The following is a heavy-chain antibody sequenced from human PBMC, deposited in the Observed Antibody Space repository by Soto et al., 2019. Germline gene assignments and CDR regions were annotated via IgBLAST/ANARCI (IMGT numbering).Heavy chain of an antibody. Sequence: QVQLVQSGSEVKRPGASVRVSCKASGYTFDTYGISWVRQAPGQGLEWMGWIIASNGHTDYAQQFQDRVTMTTDTSTNTVSLELRGLRSDDTAVYYCARGRTWGARDFDYWGQGTLVTVSS. CDR2: IIASNGHT. CDR1: GYTFDTYG. V-gene: IGHV1-18*01. J-gene: IGHJ4*02. D-gene: IGHD3-16*01. CDR3: ARGRTWGARDFDY.